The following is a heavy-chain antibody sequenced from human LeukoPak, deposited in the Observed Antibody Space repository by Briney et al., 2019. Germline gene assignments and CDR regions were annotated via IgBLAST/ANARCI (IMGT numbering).Heavy chain of an antibody. CDR1: GFTFSNAW. CDR3: TTGITMVRGVKEAYMDV. D-gene: IGHD3-10*01. J-gene: IGHJ6*03. CDR2: IKSKTDGGTT. Sequence: GGSLRLSCAASGFTFSNAWMSWVRQAPGKGLEWVGRIKSKTDGGTTDYAAPVKGRFTISRDDSKNTLYLQMNSLKTEDTAVYYCTTGITMVRGVKEAYMDVWGKGTTVTISS. V-gene: IGHV3-15*01.